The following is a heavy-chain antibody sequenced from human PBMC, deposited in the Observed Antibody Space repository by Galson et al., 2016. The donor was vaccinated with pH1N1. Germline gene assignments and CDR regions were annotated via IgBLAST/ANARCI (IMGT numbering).Heavy chain of an antibody. Sequence: VKVSCKASGYTLSNFYMHWVRQAPGQGLEWMGVIDPSNGGTIYAQNFQGRVTMTVDRPTSTVDMEVNSLRSEDTAIYYCASFTTGTTGDYWGQGTLVSVST. CDR3: ASFTTGTTGDY. D-gene: IGHD4-17*01. CDR1: GYTLSNFY. V-gene: IGHV1-46*01. CDR2: IDPSNGGT. J-gene: IGHJ4*02.